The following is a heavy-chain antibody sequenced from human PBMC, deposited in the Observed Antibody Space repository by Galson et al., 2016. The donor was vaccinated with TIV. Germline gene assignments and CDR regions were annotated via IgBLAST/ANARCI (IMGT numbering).Heavy chain of an antibody. V-gene: IGHV3-30*18. CDR1: GFTFSAYG. D-gene: IGHD5-18*01. J-gene: IGHJ4*02. Sequence: SLRLSCAASGFTFSAYGMYWVRQAPGKGLEWVTFISYDGDDQNYAASVKGRFTVSRDNSKNTLNLQIRSLKPEDTAVYYCAKDQVPTTPMALIGSWGQGTLVTVSS. CDR2: ISYDGDDQ. CDR3: AKDQVPTTPMALIGS.